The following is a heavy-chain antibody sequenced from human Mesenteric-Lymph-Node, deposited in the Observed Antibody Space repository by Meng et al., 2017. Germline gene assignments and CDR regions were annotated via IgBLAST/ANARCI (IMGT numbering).Heavy chain of an antibody. CDR3: AKMTVRSDDALDI. CDR1: GGSVSRYY. V-gene: IGHV4-59*02. J-gene: IGHJ3*02. CDR2: ISHRGRT. Sequence: QVQLQESGPSLVKPSETLSLTCSVSGGSVSRYYWSWIRQPPGRGLEWIGYISHRGRTNYNPSLETRLTISVDTSKNLVFLKLSFVTVADAAVYYCAKMTVRSDDALDIWGQGTMVTVSS. D-gene: IGHD2-21*02.